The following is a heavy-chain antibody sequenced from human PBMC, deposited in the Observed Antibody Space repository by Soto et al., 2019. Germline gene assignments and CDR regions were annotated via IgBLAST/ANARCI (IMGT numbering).Heavy chain of an antibody. J-gene: IGHJ5*02. CDR3: ARDDWFDP. CDR1: GYTFTSYY. CDR2: VNPTGGST. V-gene: IGHV1-46*01. Sequence: ASVQVSCKASGYTFTSYYIHWVRQAPGQGLEWMAIVNPTGGSTNYAQKFQGRVTVTSDTSTRTAYMELRSLRSAHTAAYSCARDDWFDPWGQGTLVTVSS.